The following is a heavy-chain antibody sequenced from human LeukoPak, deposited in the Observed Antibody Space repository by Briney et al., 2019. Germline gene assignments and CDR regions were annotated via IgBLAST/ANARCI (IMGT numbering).Heavy chain of an antibody. CDR2: IGGSGRST. Sequence: GGSLRLSCAASGFTFDSYDMAWVRQAPGKGLEWVSGIGGSGRSTYYADSVKGRFTISRDNSKNALYLQMNSLRAEDTALYYCAREPCNTFNNPFVMWGQGTMVIVSS. D-gene: IGHD2/OR15-2a*01. CDR1: GFTFDSYD. J-gene: IGHJ3*02. V-gene: IGHV3-23*01. CDR3: AREPCNTFNNPFVM.